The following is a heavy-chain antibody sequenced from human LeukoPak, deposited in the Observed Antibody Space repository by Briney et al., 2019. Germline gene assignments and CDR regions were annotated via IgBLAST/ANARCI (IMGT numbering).Heavy chain of an antibody. CDR2: IRGGGGST. V-gene: IGHV3-23*01. D-gene: IGHD5-18*01. CDR3: AKATGYTYDCPFDC. Sequence: GGSLRLSCAASGFTFSSYAMSWVRQAPGRGLEWVSVIRGGGGSTYSADSVKGRFTISRDNSKNTLYLQMNSLRADDTAVYYCAKATGYTYDCPFDCWGQGTLVTVSS. CDR1: GFTFSSYA. J-gene: IGHJ4*02.